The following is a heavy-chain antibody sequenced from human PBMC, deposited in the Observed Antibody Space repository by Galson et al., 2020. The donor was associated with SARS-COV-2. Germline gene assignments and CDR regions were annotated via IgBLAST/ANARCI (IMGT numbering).Heavy chain of an antibody. D-gene: IGHD1-26*01. J-gene: IGHJ4*02. CDR2: IYYSGST. CDR3: ARDAVIVGATTFDY. CDR1: GGSISSSSYY. V-gene: IGHV4-39*07. Sequence: SETLSLTCTVSGGSISSSSYYWGWIRQPPGKGLEWIGSIYYSGSTYYNPSLKSRVTISVDTSKNQFSLKLSSVTAADTAVYYCARDAVIVGATTFDYWGQGTLVTVSS.